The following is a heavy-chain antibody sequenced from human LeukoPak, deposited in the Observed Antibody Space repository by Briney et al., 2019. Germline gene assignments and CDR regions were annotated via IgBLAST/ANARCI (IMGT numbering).Heavy chain of an antibody. D-gene: IGHD3-22*01. CDR1: GFTFSNYA. CDR2: ISGSGDST. Sequence: GGSLRLSCAASGFTFSNYAMSWVRQAPGKGLEWVSAISGSGDSTYYADSVKGRFTISRDNSKNTLYLQMNSLRAEDTAVYYCARGDYYDSIDYWGQGTLVTVSS. V-gene: IGHV3-23*01. J-gene: IGHJ4*02. CDR3: ARGDYYDSIDY.